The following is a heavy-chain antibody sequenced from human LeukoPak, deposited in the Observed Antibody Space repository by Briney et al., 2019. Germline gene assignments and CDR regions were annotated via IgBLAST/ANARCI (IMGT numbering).Heavy chain of an antibody. CDR3: ARDKLRWSGGDAFDI. J-gene: IGHJ3*02. CDR1: GFTFSSYS. D-gene: IGHD4-17*01. V-gene: IGHV3-48*01. Sequence: GGSLRLSCAASGFTFSSYSMNWVRQAPGKGLEWVSYISSSSSTIDYADSVRGRFTISRDNAKNSLYLQMNSLRAEDTAVYYCARDKLRWSGGDAFDIWGQGTMVTVSS. CDR2: ISSSSSTI.